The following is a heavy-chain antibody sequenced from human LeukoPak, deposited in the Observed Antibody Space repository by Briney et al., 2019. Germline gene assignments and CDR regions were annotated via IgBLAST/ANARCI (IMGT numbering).Heavy chain of an antibody. Sequence: EASVKVSCKASGYTFTSYAMNWVRQAPGQGLEWMGWINTNTGNPTYAQGFTGRFVFSLDTSVSTAYLQISSLKAEDTAVYYCARDGDYYGSGSYYTTAEGFDPWGQGTLVTVSS. D-gene: IGHD3-10*01. CDR2: INTNTGNP. CDR3: ARDGDYYGSGSYYTTAEGFDP. J-gene: IGHJ5*02. V-gene: IGHV7-4-1*02. CDR1: GYTFTSYA.